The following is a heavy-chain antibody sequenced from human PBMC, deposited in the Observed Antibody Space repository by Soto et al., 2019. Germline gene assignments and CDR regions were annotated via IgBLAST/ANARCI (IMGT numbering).Heavy chain of an antibody. J-gene: IGHJ6*02. CDR1: GGSFIGYY. D-gene: IGHD3-9*01. CDR2: INHSGST. CDR3: ARGRHILTGYYRDLNSGMDV. V-gene: IGHV4-34*01. Sequence: SVTLSVTWAVYGGSFIGYYGSWIRQPPGKGLEWIGEINHSGSTNYNPSLKSRVTISVDTSKNQFSLKLSSVTAADTAVYYCARGRHILTGYYRDLNSGMDVWGQGTTVTVSS.